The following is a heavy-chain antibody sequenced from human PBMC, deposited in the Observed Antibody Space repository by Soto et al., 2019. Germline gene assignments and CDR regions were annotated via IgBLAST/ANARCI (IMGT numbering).Heavy chain of an antibody. Sequence: SETLSLTCSVSGGSISGSYWSWIRQSPGKGLEWLGYVYYTGSTNYIPSLRSRVSISVDTSKNEFSLRLSSVTAADTAVYFCARSVAVPGAHIDYWGQGTQVNVS. J-gene: IGHJ4*02. D-gene: IGHD6-19*01. CDR1: GGSISGSY. CDR2: VYYTGST. CDR3: ARSVAVPGAHIDY. V-gene: IGHV4-59*01.